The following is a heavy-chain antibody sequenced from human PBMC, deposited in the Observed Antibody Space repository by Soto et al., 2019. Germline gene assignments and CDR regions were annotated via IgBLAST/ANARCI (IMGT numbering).Heavy chain of an antibody. CDR3: ARARPRDEGDAFDI. J-gene: IGHJ3*02. Sequence: EVQLVETGGGLIQPGGSLRLSCAASGLIVSTNYMNWVRQAPGKGLEWVSVLYSGGSTHYAGSVKGRFIISRDNSKNTLYLQMNSLRAEDTAVYYCARARPRDEGDAFDIWGHGTLVTVSS. V-gene: IGHV3-53*02. CDR1: GLIVSTNY. CDR2: LYSGGST.